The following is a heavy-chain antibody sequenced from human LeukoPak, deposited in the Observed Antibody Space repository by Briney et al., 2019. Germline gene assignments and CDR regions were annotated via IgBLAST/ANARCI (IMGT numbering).Heavy chain of an antibody. CDR2: IWYDGSDK. CDR1: GFTFSSYG. CDR3: ARELPPVVNFYFDS. J-gene: IGHJ4*02. V-gene: IGHV3-33*01. D-gene: IGHD3-22*01. Sequence: PGRSLRLSCEASGFTFSSYGMHWVREAPGKGLEWVALIWYDGSDKYYADSVKGRFSISRDNSKNTLYLQMNSLRAEDTAVYYCARELPPVVNFYFDSWGQGTLVTVSS.